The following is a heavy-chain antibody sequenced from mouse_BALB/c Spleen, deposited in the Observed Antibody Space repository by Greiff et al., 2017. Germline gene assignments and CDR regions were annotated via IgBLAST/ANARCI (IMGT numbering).Heavy chain of an antibody. CDR3: ARRGGNYDAMDD. CDR2: ISYSGST. Sequence: EVQRVESGPSLVKPSQTLSLTCSVTGDSITSGYWNWIRKFPGNKLEYMGYISYSGSTYYNPSLKSRISITRDTSKNQYYLQLNSVTTEDTATYYCARRGGNYDAMDDWGQGTSVTVSS. J-gene: IGHJ4*01. CDR1: GDSITSGY. V-gene: IGHV3-8*02. D-gene: IGHD2-1*01.